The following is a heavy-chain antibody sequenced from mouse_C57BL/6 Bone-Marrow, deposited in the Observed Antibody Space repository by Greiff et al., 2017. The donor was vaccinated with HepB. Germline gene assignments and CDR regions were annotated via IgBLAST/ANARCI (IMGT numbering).Heavy chain of an antibody. CDR1: GYTFTSYW. J-gene: IGHJ4*01. Sequence: VQLQRSGTVLARPGASVKMSCKTSGYTFTSYWMHWVNQTPGQGLEWVVAIYPGNSDTCYKQKLKGQAKLTAVTSASTSYMELSSLTNEDSAVYYCTPLIITVVADYAMDYWGQGTSVTVAS. CDR3: TPLIITVVADYAMDY. V-gene: IGHV1-5*01. D-gene: IGHD1-1*01. CDR2: IYPGNSDT.